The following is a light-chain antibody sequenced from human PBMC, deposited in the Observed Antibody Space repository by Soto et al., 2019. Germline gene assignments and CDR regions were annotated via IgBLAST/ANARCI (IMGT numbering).Light chain of an antibody. V-gene: IGKV3-15*01. CDR1: QSVNSN. J-gene: IGKJ3*01. Sequence: EIMMTQSPVTLSVSPGERATLSCRASQSVNSNLAWYQQKPGQAPRLLIYGASTRATGIPASFIGNGSGTEFTLTASSLQSGDFAVYYCQQYNRWPFTFGPGTKVDIK. CDR3: QQYNRWPFT. CDR2: GAS.